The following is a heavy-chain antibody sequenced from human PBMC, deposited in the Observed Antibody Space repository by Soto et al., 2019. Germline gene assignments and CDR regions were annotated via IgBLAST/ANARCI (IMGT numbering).Heavy chain of an antibody. J-gene: IGHJ4*02. CDR1: GVSISDTSYY. CDR3: ARQGSY. V-gene: IGHV4-39*01. CDR2: IYFNGNT. Sequence: QLQLQESGPGLVKPSETLSLTCNVYGVSISDTSYYCGWIRQPPGKGLEWIGTIYFNGNTFYNPSLKSRLTISVETPKNQISLRLTSVTAADTAVYYCARQGSYWGQGTLVAVSS.